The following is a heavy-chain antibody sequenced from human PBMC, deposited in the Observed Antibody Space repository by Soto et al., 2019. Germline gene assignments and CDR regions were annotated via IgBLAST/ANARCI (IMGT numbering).Heavy chain of an antibody. D-gene: IGHD1-1*01. CDR1: GGSISSSSYY. Sequence: SETLSLTCTVSGGSISSSSYYWGWIRQPPGKGLEWIGSIYYSGSTYYNPSLKSRVTISVDTSKNQFSLKLSSVTAADTAVYYCARQGLRQLDLTDYWGQGTLVTVSS. V-gene: IGHV4-39*01. CDR2: IYYSGST. CDR3: ARQGLRQLDLTDY. J-gene: IGHJ4*02.